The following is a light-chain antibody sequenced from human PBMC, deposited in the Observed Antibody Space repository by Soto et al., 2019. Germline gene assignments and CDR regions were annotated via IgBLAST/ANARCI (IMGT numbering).Light chain of an antibody. CDR2: GAS. J-gene: IGKJ2*01. CDR3: QQYGRTPYT. Sequence: EIVLTQSPGTLSLSPGERATLSCRASQSVSSSYLAWYQHKPGQAPRLLIYGASSRATGIPDRFSGSGSGTDFTLTISRLEPEDVAVYYCQQYGRTPYTVGQGTKLEIK. CDR1: QSVSSSY. V-gene: IGKV3-20*01.